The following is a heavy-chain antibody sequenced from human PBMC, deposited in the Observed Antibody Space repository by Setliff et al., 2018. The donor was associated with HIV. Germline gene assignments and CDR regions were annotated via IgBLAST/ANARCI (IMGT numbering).Heavy chain of an antibody. CDR1: GGSISSRGDY. V-gene: IGHV4-31*03. Sequence: SETLSLTCTVSGGSISSRGDYWSWVRQHPGKGLEWIGYIYYTGSTYSNPSLQSRVRISVDTSKNQFSLRLNSVTAADTAVYYCARFGIGGSSGPWGQGTLVTVSS. CDR3: ARFGIGGSSGP. CDR2: IYYTGST. J-gene: IGHJ5*02. D-gene: IGHD6-19*01.